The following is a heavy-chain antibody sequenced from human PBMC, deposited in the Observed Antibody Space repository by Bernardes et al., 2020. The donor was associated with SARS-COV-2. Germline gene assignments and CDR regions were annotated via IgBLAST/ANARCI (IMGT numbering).Heavy chain of an antibody. CDR2: IYHRGIT. Sequence: SEPLSLTCAVSGGSISSCGYSWSWLLLPPGKGLEWIGYIYHRGITYYNPSLKSRVTISVDRSKNQFSLKLSSVTAADTAVYYCARRSDCTSTSCQYFDYWGQGSLVTVSS. J-gene: IGHJ4*02. D-gene: IGHD2-2*01. V-gene: IGHV4-30-2*01. CDR3: ARRSDCTSTSCQYFDY. CDR1: GGSISSCGYS.